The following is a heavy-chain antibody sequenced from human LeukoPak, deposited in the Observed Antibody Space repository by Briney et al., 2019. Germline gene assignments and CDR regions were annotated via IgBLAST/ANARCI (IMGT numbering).Heavy chain of an antibody. Sequence: SETLSLTCTVSGGSISSSSYYWGWIRQPPGKGLEWIGSIYYSGSTYYNPSLKSRVTISVDTSKNQFSLKLSSVTAADTAVYYCATKHYSSSWFIDYWGQGTLVTVSS. V-gene: IGHV4-39*01. CDR3: ATKHYSSSWFIDY. J-gene: IGHJ4*02. D-gene: IGHD6-13*01. CDR1: GGSISSSSYY. CDR2: IYYSGST.